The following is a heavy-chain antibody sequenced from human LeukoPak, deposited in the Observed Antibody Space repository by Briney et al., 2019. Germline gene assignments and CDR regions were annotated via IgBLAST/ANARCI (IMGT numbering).Heavy chain of an antibody. CDR2: IYYSGST. Sequence: PSETLSLTCTVSGGSVSSGSYYWSWIRQPPGKGLEWIGYIYYSGSTNYNPSLKSRVTISVDTSKNQFSLQLSSVTPEDTAVYYCARDPVGGSTIFDYWGQGTLVTVSS. CDR3: ARDPVGGSTIFDY. CDR1: GGSVSSGSYY. D-gene: IGHD1-26*01. V-gene: IGHV4-61*01. J-gene: IGHJ4*02.